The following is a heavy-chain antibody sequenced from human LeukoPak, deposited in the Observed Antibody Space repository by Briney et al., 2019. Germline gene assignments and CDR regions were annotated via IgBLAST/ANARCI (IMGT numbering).Heavy chain of an antibody. J-gene: IGHJ6*02. CDR2: YSGGST. CDR3: ARHGYGSYYYYEMDV. Sequence: YSGGSTFYADSVKGRFSISRDNSKNTLYLQMNSLRAEDTAVYYCARHGYGSYYYYEMDVWGQGTTVTVSS. D-gene: IGHD5-18*01. V-gene: IGHV3-53*01.